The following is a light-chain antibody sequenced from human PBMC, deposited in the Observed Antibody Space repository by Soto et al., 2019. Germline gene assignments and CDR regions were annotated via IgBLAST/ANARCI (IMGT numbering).Light chain of an antibody. J-gene: IGLJ3*02. CDR1: SSDVGGYNY. Sequence: QSVLTQPPSASGSPGQSVTISCTGTSSDVGGYNYVPWYQQHPGKAPKLMIYEVTKRPSGVPDRFSGSKSGNTASLTVSGLLAEDEADYYCSSHAGIINVVFGGGTQLTVL. CDR3: SSHAGIINVV. V-gene: IGLV2-8*01. CDR2: EVT.